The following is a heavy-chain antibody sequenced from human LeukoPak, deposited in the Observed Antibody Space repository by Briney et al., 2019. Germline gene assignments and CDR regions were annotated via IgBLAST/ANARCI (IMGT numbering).Heavy chain of an antibody. CDR3: ARDYCSGGSCYSDY. CDR2: IYSGGST. V-gene: IGHV3-53*01. Sequence: PGGPLRLSCAASGFTVSSNYMSWVRQAPGKGLEWVSVIYSGGSTYYADSVKGRFTISRDNSKNTLYLQMNSLRAEDAAVYYCARDYCSGGSCYSDYWGQGTLVTVSS. D-gene: IGHD2-15*01. J-gene: IGHJ4*02. CDR1: GFTVSSNY.